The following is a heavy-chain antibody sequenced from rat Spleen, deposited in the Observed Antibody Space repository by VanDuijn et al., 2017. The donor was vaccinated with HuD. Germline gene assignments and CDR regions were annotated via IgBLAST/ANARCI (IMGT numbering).Heavy chain of an antibody. J-gene: IGHJ4*01. V-gene: IGHV2-43*01. D-gene: IGHD1-11*01. CDR2: IWTGGNT. CDR1: GFSLTSYP. CDR3: ARDDYGGYRGLDA. Sequence: QVQLKESGPGLVQPSQTLSLTCTVSGFSLTSYPVSWVRQPPGKGLEWMGVIWTGGNTAYNSLFKSRLSISRDTSKSQVFLKINSLQTEDTATYYCARDDYGGYRGLDAWGQGASVTVSS.